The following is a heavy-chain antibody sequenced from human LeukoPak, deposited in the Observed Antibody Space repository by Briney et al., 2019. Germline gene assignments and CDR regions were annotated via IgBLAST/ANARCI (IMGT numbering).Heavy chain of an antibody. D-gene: IGHD2-2*01. V-gene: IGHV3-23*01. Sequence: GGSLRLSCAASGFTFSSYAMSWVRQAPGKGLEWVSAISGSGGSTYYADSVKGRFTISRDNSKNTLYLQMNSLRAEDTAVYYCAKSCSSPSCYLVVGYFDYWGQGTLVTVSS. CDR1: GFTFSSYA. J-gene: IGHJ4*02. CDR3: AKSCSSPSCYLVVGYFDY. CDR2: ISGSGGST.